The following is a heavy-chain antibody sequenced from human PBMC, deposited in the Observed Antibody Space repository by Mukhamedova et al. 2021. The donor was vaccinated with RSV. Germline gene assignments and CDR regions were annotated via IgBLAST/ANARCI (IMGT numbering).Heavy chain of an antibody. CDR3: ARTRPDTAMVMAGYFDY. Sequence: GTNYAQKFQGWVTMTRDTSISTAYMELSRLRSDDTAVYYCARTRPDTAMVMAGYFDYWGQGTLVTV. V-gene: IGHV1-2*04. D-gene: IGHD5-18*01. J-gene: IGHJ4*02. CDR2: GT.